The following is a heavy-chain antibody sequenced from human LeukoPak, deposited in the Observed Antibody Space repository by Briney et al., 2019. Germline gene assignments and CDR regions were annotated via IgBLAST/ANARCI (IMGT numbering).Heavy chain of an antibody. V-gene: IGHV5-51*01. CDR1: VYNFPIYW. CDR2: FYPDDSNT. CDR3: ARRPLAYCGGDCSDAFYS. Sequence: GESLKISCQGSVYNFPIYWIGWVRPMPGQGLEWMVIFYPDDSNTIYGPSFQGQVTISADKSIHNAHLEWISPKASDTAIYDCARRPLAYCGGDCSDAFYSWGRGPMVTVSS. D-gene: IGHD2-21*02. J-gene: IGHJ3*02.